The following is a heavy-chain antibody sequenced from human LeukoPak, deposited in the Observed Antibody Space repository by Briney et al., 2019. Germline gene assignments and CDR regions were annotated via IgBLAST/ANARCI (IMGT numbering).Heavy chain of an antibody. V-gene: IGHV3-23*01. CDR3: ASAKGVYTCGSVDY. J-gene: IGHJ4*02. CDR2: ISGSGGSK. CDR1: GFTFSSYA. Sequence: PGGSLRLSCAASGFTFSSYATSWVRQAPGKGLEWVSVISGSGGSKYYADSVKGRFTLSRDNSKNTLYLQMDSLRAEDTAVYYCASAKGVYTCGSVDYWGPGTLGTVSS. D-gene: IGHD2-8*01.